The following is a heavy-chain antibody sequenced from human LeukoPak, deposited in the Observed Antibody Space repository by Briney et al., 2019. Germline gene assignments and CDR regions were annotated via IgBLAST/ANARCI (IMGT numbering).Heavy chain of an antibody. V-gene: IGHV3-48*01. CDR2: ISSSSSTI. D-gene: IGHD4-17*01. CDR1: GFTFSSYS. J-gene: IGHJ3*02. CDR3: ASGVTTFWYAFDI. Sequence: GGSLRLSCAASGFTFSSYSMNWVRQAPGKGLEWVSYISSSSSTIYYADSVKGRFTISRDNAKNSLYLQMNSLRAEDTAVYYCASGVTTFWYAFDIWGQGTMVTVSS.